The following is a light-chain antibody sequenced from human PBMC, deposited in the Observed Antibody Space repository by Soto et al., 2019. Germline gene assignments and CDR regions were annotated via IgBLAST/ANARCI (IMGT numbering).Light chain of an antibody. Sequence: EIVMTQSPATLSVSPGERATLSCRASQSLRTDLAWYQQKSGQPPRLLIYGASTRATGIPARFSGSGSGTGFTLTISSLQSEDFAVYYCQQYSNWPPWTFGPGTKVDIK. CDR1: QSLRTD. J-gene: IGKJ1*01. CDR3: QQYSNWPPWT. CDR2: GAS. V-gene: IGKV3-15*01.